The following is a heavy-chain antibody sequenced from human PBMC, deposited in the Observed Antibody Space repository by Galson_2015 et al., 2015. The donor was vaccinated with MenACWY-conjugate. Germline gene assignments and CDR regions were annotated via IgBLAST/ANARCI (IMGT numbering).Heavy chain of an antibody. V-gene: IGHV3-7*01. CDR3: VRPIMTFAAVRSLDY. J-gene: IGHJ4*02. CDR2: IKYDGSEQ. CDR1: GFPFGTYW. D-gene: IGHD3-10*01. Sequence: SLRLSCAASGFPFGTYWMTWVRQAPGKGLEWVANIKYDGSEQYYGDSVRGRLITSRDNANNSLFLQMNSLRPEDTAVYYCVRPIMTFAAVRSLDYWGQGTVVTVSS.